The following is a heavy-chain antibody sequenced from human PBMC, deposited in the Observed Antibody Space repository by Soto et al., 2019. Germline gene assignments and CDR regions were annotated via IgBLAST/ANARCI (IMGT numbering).Heavy chain of an antibody. D-gene: IGHD3-10*01. CDR1: GYTFTSYD. CDR2: MNPNSGNT. V-gene: IGHV1-8*01. J-gene: IGHJ4*02. CDR3: ARGFKDYYGSGSYYIFDY. Sequence: VKVSCKASGYTFTSYDINWVRQATGQGLEWMGWMNPNSGNTGYAQKFQGRVTMTRNTSISTAYMELSSLRSEDTAVYYCARGFKDYYGSGSYYIFDYWGQGTLVTVSS.